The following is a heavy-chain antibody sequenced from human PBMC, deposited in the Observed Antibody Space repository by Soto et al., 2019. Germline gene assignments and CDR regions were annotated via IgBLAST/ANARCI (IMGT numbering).Heavy chain of an antibody. D-gene: IGHD5-12*01. V-gene: IGHV3-21*01. CDR1: GFTFSSYS. CDR3: ASGHQSGYVSSQFYYYYGMDV. J-gene: IGHJ6*02. Sequence: GGSLRLSCAASGFTFSSYSMNWVRQAPGKGLEWVSSISSSSSYIYYADSVKGRFTISRDNAKNSLYLQMNSLRAEDTAVYYCASGHQSGYVSSQFYYYYGMDVWGQGTTVTVSS. CDR2: ISSSSSYI.